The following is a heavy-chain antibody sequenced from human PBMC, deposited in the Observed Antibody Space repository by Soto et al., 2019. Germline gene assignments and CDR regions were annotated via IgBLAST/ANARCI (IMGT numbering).Heavy chain of an antibody. V-gene: IGHV3-48*02. J-gene: IGHJ4*02. CDR2: ISYSSTI. Sequence: QLVESGGGLVQPGGSLRLSCAASGFTFTSYTMTWFRQAPGKGLEWVSCISYSSTIYYADSVKGRFTISRDNAKSSLFLQMDSLRDEDTAVYYCARGRYHFDFWGQGTLVTVSS. CDR3: ARGRYHFDF. CDR1: GFTFTSYT. D-gene: IGHD1-1*01.